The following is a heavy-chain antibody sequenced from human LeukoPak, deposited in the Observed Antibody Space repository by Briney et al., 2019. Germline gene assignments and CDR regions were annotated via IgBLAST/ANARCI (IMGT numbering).Heavy chain of an antibody. D-gene: IGHD5-12*01. CDR3: AKDLSAFSGYDYVDAFDI. CDR2: ISGSGGST. J-gene: IGHJ3*02. CDR1: GFTFSSYA. V-gene: IGHV3-23*01. Sequence: PGGSLRLSCAASGFTFSSYAMSWVRQAPGKGLEWVSAISGSGGSTYYADSVKGRFTISRDNSKNTLYLQMNSLRAEDTAVYYCAKDLSAFSGYDYVDAFDIWGQGTMVTVSS.